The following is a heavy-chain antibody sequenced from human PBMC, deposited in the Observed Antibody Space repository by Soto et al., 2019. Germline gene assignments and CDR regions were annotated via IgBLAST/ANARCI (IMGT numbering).Heavy chain of an antibody. J-gene: IGHJ5*02. CDR1: GFSFSSFS. CDR3: ARGYTGYCSGGTCYWFDP. V-gene: IGHV3-21*01. D-gene: IGHD2-15*01. CDR2: ISSSASHI. Sequence: GGSLRLSCAASGFSFSSFSMNWVRQAPGKGLEWVSSISSSASHINYADSVKGRFTISRDNAKKSLYLQTNSLRAEDTAVYYCARGYTGYCSGGTCYWFDPWGQGTLVTISS.